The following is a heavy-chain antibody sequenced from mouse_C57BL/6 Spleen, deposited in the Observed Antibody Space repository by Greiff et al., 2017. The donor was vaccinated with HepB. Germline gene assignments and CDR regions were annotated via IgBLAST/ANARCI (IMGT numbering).Heavy chain of an antibody. CDR3: TRIRAY. Sequence: QVQLKQSGAELVRPGASVTLSCKASGYTFTDYEMHWVKQTPVHGLEWIGAIDPETGGTAYNQKFKGKAILTADKSSSTAYMELRSLTSEDSAVYYCTRIRAYWGQGTLVTVSA. V-gene: IGHV1-15*01. CDR1: GYTFTDYE. J-gene: IGHJ3*01. CDR2: IDPETGGT.